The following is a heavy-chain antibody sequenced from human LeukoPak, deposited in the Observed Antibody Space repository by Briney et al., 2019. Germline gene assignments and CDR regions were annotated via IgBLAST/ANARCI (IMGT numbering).Heavy chain of an antibody. V-gene: IGHV3-43D*03. CDR3: AKAAQWLASGGGHYYYMDV. CDR2: ISWDGDST. Sequence: GGSLRLSCAASGFTFDDYAMHWVRQAPGKGLECVSLISWDGDSTYYSDSVKGRFTISRDNSKNSLYLQMNSLRAEDTALYYCAKAAQWLASGGGHYYYMDVWGKGTTVTVSS. J-gene: IGHJ6*03. D-gene: IGHD6-19*01. CDR1: GFTFDDYA.